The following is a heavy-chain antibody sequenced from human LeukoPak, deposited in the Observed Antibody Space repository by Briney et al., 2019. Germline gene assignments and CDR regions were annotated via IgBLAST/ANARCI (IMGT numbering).Heavy chain of an antibody. CDR3: ARDRNYDGSVYYEDDYFDY. D-gene: IGHD3-22*01. CDR1: GFTFSNYT. CDR2: ISSSSSYI. V-gene: IGHV3-21*01. Sequence: GGSLRLSCAASGFTFSNYTMNWVRQAPGKGLEWVSSISSSSSYIHYADSVKGRFSISRDNAKNSLNLQMNSLRAEDTAVYYCARDRNYDGSVYYEDDYFDYWGQGTLVTVSS. J-gene: IGHJ4*02.